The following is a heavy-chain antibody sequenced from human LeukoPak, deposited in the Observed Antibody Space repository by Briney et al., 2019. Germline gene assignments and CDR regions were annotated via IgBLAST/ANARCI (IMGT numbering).Heavy chain of an antibody. Sequence: AGGSLRLSCAASGFMFSDYYMSWIRQAPGKGLEWVSYISSSSSYTNYSDSVKGRFTISRDNAKNSLYLQMNRLRVEDTAVYYCARDRVGYGMGASGFEDWGQGTLVTVSS. V-gene: IGHV3-11*06. CDR1: GFMFSDYY. CDR2: ISSSSSYT. J-gene: IGHJ4*02. D-gene: IGHD3-10*01. CDR3: ARDRVGYGMGASGFED.